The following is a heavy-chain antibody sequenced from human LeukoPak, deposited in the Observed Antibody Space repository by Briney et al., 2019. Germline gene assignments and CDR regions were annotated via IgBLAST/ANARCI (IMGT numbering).Heavy chain of an antibody. V-gene: IGHV3-74*01. J-gene: IGHJ4*02. CDR1: GFTFSSYW. CDR2: INTDGSST. CDR3: ARDKIAVAGGDY. D-gene: IGHD6-19*01. Sequence: GGSLRLSCAASGFTFSSYWMHWVRQAPGKGLVWVSRINTDGSSTSYADSVKGRFTISRDNAKNTLYLQMNSLRAEDTAVYYCARDKIAVAGGDYWGQGTLVTVSS.